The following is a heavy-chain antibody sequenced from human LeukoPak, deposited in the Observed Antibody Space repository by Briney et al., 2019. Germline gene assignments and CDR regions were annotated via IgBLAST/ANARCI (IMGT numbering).Heavy chain of an antibody. CDR1: GYTITGYY. D-gene: IGHD1-1*01. CDR3: ARDRHWNQGNFDY. J-gene: IGHJ4*02. Sequence: GASVKVSCKASGYTITGYYIHWVRQAPGQGLEWMGWINPNSGDTNYAQKFQSRVTMTRDTSINTAFMELSRLRSDDTAVYYCARDRHWNQGNFDYWGQGTLVTVSS. CDR2: INPNSGDT. V-gene: IGHV1-2*02.